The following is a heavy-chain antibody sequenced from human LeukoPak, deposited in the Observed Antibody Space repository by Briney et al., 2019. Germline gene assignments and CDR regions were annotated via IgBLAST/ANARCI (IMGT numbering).Heavy chain of an antibody. J-gene: IGHJ4*02. CDR3: ARRQGTTLSFDY. V-gene: IGHV1-18*01. D-gene: IGHD1-1*01. Sequence: SSVKVSCKASRYTVNSYGFSWVRQAPGKGLAWMGWINAYNGNTNYAQKLQGRVTMTTETSTSTAYMELRSLRSDDTAVYYCARRQGTTLSFDYWGQGTLVTVSS. CDR2: INAYNGNT. CDR1: RYTVNSYG.